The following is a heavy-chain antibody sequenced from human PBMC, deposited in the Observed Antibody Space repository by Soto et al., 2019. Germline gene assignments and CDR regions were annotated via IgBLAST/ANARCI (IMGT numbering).Heavy chain of an antibody. CDR1: GYPISSGYY. V-gene: IGHV4-38-2*01. Sequence: SETLSLTCAVSGYPISSGYYWGWIRQSPGKGLERIGSLYHSGSTYSNPSLKSRVTISVDSSKNQFSLRLTSVTAADTAVYYCARISYYDCWSGYHRAFDLWGQGTVVTVSS. CDR3: ARISYYDCWSGYHRAFDL. J-gene: IGHJ4*02. CDR2: LYHSGST. D-gene: IGHD3-3*01.